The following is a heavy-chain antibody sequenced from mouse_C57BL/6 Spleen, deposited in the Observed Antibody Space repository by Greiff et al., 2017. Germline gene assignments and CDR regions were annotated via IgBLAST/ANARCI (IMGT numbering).Heavy chain of an antibody. Sequence: VQLQQSGAELVRPGASVTLSCKASGYTFTDYEMHWVKQTPVHGLEWIGAIDPETGGTAYNQKFKGKAILTADKSSSTAYMELRSLTSEDSAVYYGANYYGSSYDYRGQGTTLTVSS. CDR3: ANYYGSSYDY. D-gene: IGHD1-1*01. CDR2: IDPETGGT. J-gene: IGHJ2*01. V-gene: IGHV1-15*01. CDR1: GYTFTDYE.